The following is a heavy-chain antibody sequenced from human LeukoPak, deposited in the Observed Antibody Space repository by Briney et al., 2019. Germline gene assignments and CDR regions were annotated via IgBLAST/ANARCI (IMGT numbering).Heavy chain of an antibody. CDR3: ARDDGYNVGLDY. V-gene: IGHV4-34*01. J-gene: IGHJ4*02. CDR2: INHSGST. CDR1: GGSFSGYY. D-gene: IGHD5-24*01. Sequence: SETLSLTCAVYGGSFSGYYWSWIRQPPEKGLEWIGEINHSGSTNYNPSLKSRVTISVDTSKNQFSLKLSSVTAADTAVYYCARDDGYNVGLDYWGQGTLVTVSS.